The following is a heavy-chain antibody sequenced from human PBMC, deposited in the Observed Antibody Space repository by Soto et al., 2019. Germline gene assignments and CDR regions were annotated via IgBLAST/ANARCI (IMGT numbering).Heavy chain of an antibody. J-gene: IGHJ4*02. CDR3: ARDQNIVGATLWVY. V-gene: IGHV1-18*04. CDR2: ISAYNGNT. Sequence: ASVKVSCKASGYTFTSYGISWVRQAPGQGLEWMGWISAYNGNTNYAQKLQGRVTMTTDTSTSTAYMELRSLRSDDTAVYYCARDQNIVGATLWVYWGQGTLVTVSS. D-gene: IGHD1-26*01. CDR1: GYTFTSYG.